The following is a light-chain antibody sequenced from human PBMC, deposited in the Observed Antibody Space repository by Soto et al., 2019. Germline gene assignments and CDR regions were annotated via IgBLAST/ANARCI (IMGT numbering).Light chain of an antibody. V-gene: IGKV3-20*01. CDR3: QHYVTSLIT. Sequence: EIVLTQSLGTLSLSPGERATLSCGASQSVTSNYLAWYQQKPGQAPRLLIFGSSTRATGIPDRFSGSGSGTDFTLTISRLEPEDFAVYYCQHYVTSLITFGQGTKVDNK. J-gene: IGKJ1*01. CDR1: QSVTSNY. CDR2: GSS.